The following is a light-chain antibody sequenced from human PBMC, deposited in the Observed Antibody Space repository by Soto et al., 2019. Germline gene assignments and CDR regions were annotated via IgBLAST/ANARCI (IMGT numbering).Light chain of an antibody. J-gene: IGKJ5*01. CDR1: QSVSNF. Sequence: EIVLTQSPCTLSLSPGERATLSCRASQSVSNFLAWYQQKPGQAPRLLIYDTSDRATGLPARFSGSGSGTDFTLTISRLEPEDFAVYYCQQYGSSPTFGEGTRLEIK. CDR2: DTS. CDR3: QQYGSSPT. V-gene: IGKV3-20*01.